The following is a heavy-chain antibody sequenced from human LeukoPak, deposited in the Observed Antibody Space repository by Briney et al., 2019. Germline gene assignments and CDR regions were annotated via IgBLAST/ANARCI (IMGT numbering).Heavy chain of an antibody. J-gene: IGHJ5*02. CDR2: VAYSGST. D-gene: IGHD5-12*01. V-gene: IGHV4-59*01. CDR1: GGSINSYY. CDR3: ARTVSGYYFNA. Sequence: SETLPLTCTVSGGSINSYYWSWIRQLPGKGLEWIGYVAYSGSTNYNPSLKSRVTISLDTSKNQFSLKLSSVTVADTAVYYCARTVSGYYFNAWGPGTLATVSS.